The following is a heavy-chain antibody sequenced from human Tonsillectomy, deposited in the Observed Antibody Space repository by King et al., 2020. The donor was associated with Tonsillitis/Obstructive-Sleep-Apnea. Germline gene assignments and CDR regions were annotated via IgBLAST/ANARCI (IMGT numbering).Heavy chain of an antibody. D-gene: IGHD5-18*01. CDR3: AGDWENYCYGSGSYFDL. J-gene: IGHJ2*01. V-gene: IGHV3-33*01. CDR2: IWYDGSNK. Sequence: QVQLVESGGGVVQPGRSLRLSCAASGFTFRSYGMHWVRQAPGKGLEWVAVIWYDGSNKYYRDSVKGRFTISRDNSKNTLYLQMNSLRAEDTAVYYCAGDWENYCYGSGSYFDLWGRGTLVTVSS. CDR1: GFTFRSYG.